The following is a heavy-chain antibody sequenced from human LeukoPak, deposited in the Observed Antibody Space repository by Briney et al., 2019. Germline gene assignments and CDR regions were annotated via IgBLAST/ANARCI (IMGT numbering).Heavy chain of an antibody. D-gene: IGHD3-22*01. V-gene: IGHV4-61*02. CDR3: ARGPYSYDGSGAFDI. CDR1: GDSISSGDYY. Sequence: SDTLSLTCTVSGDSISSGDYYWSWLRQPAGMGLEWIGRISSSGSTNYNPSLKSRVTISVDTSKNQFSLKLSSVTAADTAVYFCARGPYSYDGSGAFDIWGQGTMVTVSS. CDR2: ISSSGST. J-gene: IGHJ3*02.